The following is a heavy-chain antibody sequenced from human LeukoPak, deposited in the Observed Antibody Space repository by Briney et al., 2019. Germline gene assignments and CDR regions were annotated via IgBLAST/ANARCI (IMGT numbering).Heavy chain of an antibody. Sequence: SETLSLTCTVSGDSISGYYWSWIRQPPGKGLEWIGEINHSGSTNYNPSLKSRVTISVDTSKNQFSLKLSSVTAADTAVYYCARASGSYANPHFDYWGQGTLATVSS. V-gene: IGHV4-34*01. CDR2: INHSGST. CDR1: GDSISGYY. D-gene: IGHD1-26*01. CDR3: ARASGSYANPHFDY. J-gene: IGHJ4*02.